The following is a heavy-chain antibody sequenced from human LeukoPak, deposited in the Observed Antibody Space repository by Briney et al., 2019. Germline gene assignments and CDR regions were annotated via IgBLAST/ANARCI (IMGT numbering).Heavy chain of an antibody. CDR3: AKEGFYYNTR. Sequence: PGGSLRLSCAASGFTFSNYAMSWVRQAPGEGLEWVSGISDTGGDTYYADSVKGRFTISRDNSKNTLYLQMSSLRDEDTAVYYCAKEGFYYNTRGGQGTLVTVSS. CDR1: GFTFSNYA. CDR2: ISDTGGDT. V-gene: IGHV3-23*01. D-gene: IGHD3-22*01. J-gene: IGHJ4*02.